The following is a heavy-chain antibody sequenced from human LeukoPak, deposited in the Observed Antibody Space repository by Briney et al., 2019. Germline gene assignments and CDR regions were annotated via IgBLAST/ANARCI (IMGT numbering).Heavy chain of an antibody. CDR1: GFTFSSYG. CDR2: IWYDGSNK. CDR3: AKDWGNIVVVPAALEYFQH. V-gene: IGHV3-30*02. Sequence: GGSLRLSCAASGFTFSSYGMHWVRQAPGKGLEWVAFIWYDGSNKYYADSVKGRFTISRDNSKNTLYLQMNSLRAEDTAVYYCAKDWGNIVVVPAALEYFQHWGQGTLVTVSS. D-gene: IGHD2-2*01. J-gene: IGHJ1*01.